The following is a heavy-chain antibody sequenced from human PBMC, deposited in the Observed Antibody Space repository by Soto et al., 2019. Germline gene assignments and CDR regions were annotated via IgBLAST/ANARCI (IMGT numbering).Heavy chain of an antibody. CDR2: ISAYNGNT. V-gene: IGHV1-18*01. CDR1: GYTFTSYG. J-gene: IGHJ4*02. CDR3: ARVGCTNGVCYYEYYFDY. Sequence: ASVKVSCKASGYTFTSYGISWVRQAPGQGLEWMGWISAYNGNTNYAQKLQGRVTMTADESTSTAYMELSSLRSEDTAVYYCARVGCTNGVCYYEYYFDYWGQGTLVTVSS. D-gene: IGHD2-8*01.